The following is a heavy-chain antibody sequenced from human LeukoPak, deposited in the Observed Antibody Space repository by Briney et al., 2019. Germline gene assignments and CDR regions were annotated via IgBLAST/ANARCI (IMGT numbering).Heavy chain of an antibody. CDR1: GFTFSACE. J-gene: IGHJ3*02. V-gene: IGHV3-48*03. D-gene: IGHD3-22*01. CDR3: ARGGDSSGSIRSAFDI. CDR2: ISRSGSTR. Sequence: GGSLRLSCAISGFTFSACELTWVRQAPGKGLEWVSYISRSGSTRYYADSVKGRFTISRDNAKNSLYLQMNSLRAEDTAVYYCARGGDSSGSIRSAFDIWGQGTMVTVSS.